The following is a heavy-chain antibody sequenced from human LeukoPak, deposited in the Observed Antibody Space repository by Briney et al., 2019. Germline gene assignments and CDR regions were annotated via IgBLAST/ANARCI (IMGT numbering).Heavy chain of an antibody. J-gene: IGHJ6*02. V-gene: IGHV4-39*07. CDR2: IYYSGST. D-gene: IGHD4-17*01. CDR1: GGSISSSSYY. Sequence: SDTLSVTCTVSGGSISSSSYYWGWIRQPPGKGLEWIGSIYYSGSTYYNPSLKSRVTMSVDTSKNQFSLKLSSVTAADTAVYYCARNSDYALLGMGVWGQGTTVTVSS. CDR3: ARNSDYALLGMGV.